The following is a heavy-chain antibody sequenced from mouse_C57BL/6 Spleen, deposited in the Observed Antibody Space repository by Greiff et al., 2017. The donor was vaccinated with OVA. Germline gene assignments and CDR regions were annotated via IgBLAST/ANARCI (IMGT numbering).Heavy chain of an antibody. CDR1: GYTFTDYN. D-gene: IGHD1-1*01. CDR3: AGGSSYWYFDV. V-gene: IGHV1-22*01. J-gene: IGHJ1*03. CDR2: INPNNGGT. Sequence: EVQLQESGPELVKPGASVKMSCKASGYTFTDYNMHWVKQSHGKSLEWIGYINPNNGGTSYNQKFKGKATLTVNKASSTAYMELRSLTSEDSAVYYCAGGSSYWYFDVWGTGTTVTVSS.